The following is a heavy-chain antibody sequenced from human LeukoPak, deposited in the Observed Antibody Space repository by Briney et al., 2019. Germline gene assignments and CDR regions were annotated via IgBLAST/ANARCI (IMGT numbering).Heavy chain of an antibody. CDR2: ISNDGSDR. J-gene: IGHJ4*02. Sequence: GRSLRLSCAVPRFSFSTNAMHWVRQAPGKGLEWVAVISNDGSDRYYADSGKGRFTISRDNSKNTLYLQMNSLRAEDTAVYYCARGAYYYEDWGQGTLVTVSS. V-gene: IGHV3-30*04. CDR3: ARGAYYYED. CDR1: RFSFSTNA. D-gene: IGHD3-22*01.